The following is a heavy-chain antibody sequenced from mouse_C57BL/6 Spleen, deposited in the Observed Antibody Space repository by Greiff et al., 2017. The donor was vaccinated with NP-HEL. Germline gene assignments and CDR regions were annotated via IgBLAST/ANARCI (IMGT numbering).Heavy chain of an antibody. CDR2: INPGSGGT. CDR1: GYAFTNYL. D-gene: IGHD3-2*02. Sequence: QVQLQQSGAELVRPGTSVKVSCKASGYAFTNYLIEWVKQRPGQGLEWIGVINPGSGGTNYNEKFKGKATLTAAKSSSTAYMQLSSLTSEDSAVYFCARHLDSSGYVAWFAYWGQGTLVTVSA. CDR3: ARHLDSSGYVAWFAY. V-gene: IGHV1-54*01. J-gene: IGHJ3*01.